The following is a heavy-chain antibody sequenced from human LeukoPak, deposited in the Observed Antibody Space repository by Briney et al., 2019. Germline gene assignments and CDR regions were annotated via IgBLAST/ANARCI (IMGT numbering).Heavy chain of an antibody. D-gene: IGHD3-22*01. CDR3: ARGYDSSGYYYYYYYGMDV. Sequence: GGSLRLFCAASGFTFSSYWMSWVRQAPGKGLEWVANIKQDGSEKYYVDSVKGRFTISRDNAKNSLYLQMNSLRAEDTAVYYCARGYDSSGYYYYYYYGMDVWGQGTTVTVSS. CDR1: GFTFSSYW. CDR2: IKQDGSEK. J-gene: IGHJ6*02. V-gene: IGHV3-7*01.